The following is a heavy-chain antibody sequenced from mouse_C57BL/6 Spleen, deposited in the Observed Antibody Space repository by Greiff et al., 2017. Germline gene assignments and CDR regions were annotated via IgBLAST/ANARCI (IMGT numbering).Heavy chain of an antibody. CDR3: ARDGQLTGTRYFDV. D-gene: IGHD4-1*01. Sequence: EVMLVESEGGLVQPGSSMKLSCTASGFTFSDYYMAWVRQVPEKGLEWVANINYDGSSTYYLDSLKSRFIISRDNAKNILYLQMSSLKSEDTATYYCARDGQLTGTRYFDVWGTGTTVTVSS. J-gene: IGHJ1*03. V-gene: IGHV5-16*01. CDR1: GFTFSDYY. CDR2: INYDGSST.